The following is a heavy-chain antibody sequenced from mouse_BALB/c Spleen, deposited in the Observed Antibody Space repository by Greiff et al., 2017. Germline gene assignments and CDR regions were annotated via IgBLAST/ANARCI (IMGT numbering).Heavy chain of an antibody. CDR1: GYTFTSYV. CDR3: ARDGNYRYYAMDY. J-gene: IGHJ4*01. V-gene: IGHV1-14*01. Sequence: EVHLVESGPELVKPGASVKMSCKASGYTFTSYVMHWVKQKPGQGLEWIGYINPYNDGTKYNEKFKGKATLTSDKSSSTAYMELSSLTSEDSAVYYCARDGNYRYYAMDYWGQGTSVTVSS. CDR2: INPYNDGT. D-gene: IGHD2-1*01.